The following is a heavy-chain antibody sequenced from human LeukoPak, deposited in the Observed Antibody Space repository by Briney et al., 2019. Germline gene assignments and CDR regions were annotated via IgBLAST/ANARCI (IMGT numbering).Heavy chain of an antibody. V-gene: IGHV4-59*01. CDR3: ARDRKVRGEDYYYGMDV. CDR1: GGSISSYY. Sequence: PSETLSLTCTVSGGSISSYYWSWIRQSPGKGLEWIGYIYYSGSTYYNPSLKSRVTISVDTSKNQLSLKLSSVTAADTALYYCARDRKVRGEDYYYGMDVWGQGTTVTVSS. D-gene: IGHD3-10*01. CDR2: IYYSGST. J-gene: IGHJ6*02.